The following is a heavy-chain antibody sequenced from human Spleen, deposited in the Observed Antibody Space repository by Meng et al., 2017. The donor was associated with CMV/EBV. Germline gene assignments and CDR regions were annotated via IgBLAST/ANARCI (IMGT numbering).Heavy chain of an antibody. J-gene: IGHJ4*02. V-gene: IGHV3-21*01. CDR1: GFTFSSYS. D-gene: IGHD6-13*01. Sequence: GGSLRLSCAASGFTFSSYSMNWVRQAPGKGLEWVSSISSSSSYIYYADSVKGRFTISRDNSKNTLYLQMNSLRAEDTAVYYCARDLRVAATFDYWGQGTLVTVSS. CDR2: ISSSSSYI. CDR3: ARDLRVAATFDY.